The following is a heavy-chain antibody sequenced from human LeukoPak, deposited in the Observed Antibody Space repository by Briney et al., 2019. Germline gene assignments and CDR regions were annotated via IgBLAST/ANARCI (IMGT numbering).Heavy chain of an antibody. CDR1: GYTFTSYY. D-gene: IGHD3-9*01. CDR2: INPSGGST. J-gene: IGHJ4*02. Sequence: ASVKVCCKASGYTFTSYYMHWVRQAPGQGLEWMGIINPSGGSTSYAQKFQGRVTMTRDTSTSTVYMELSSLRSEDTAVYYCARAVDILTGYECYFDYWRQGSLVTVSS. V-gene: IGHV1-46*01. CDR3: ARAVDILTGYECYFDY.